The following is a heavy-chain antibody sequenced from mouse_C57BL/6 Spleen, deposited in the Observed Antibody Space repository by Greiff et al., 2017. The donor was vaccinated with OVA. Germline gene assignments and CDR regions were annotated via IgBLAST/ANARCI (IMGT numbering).Heavy chain of an antibody. V-gene: IGHV3-3*01. J-gene: IGHJ4*01. CDR3: ASSSYDHYYAMDY. Sequence: VQLKESGPSLVRPSQTLSLTCTVTGFSINSDCYWIWIRQFPGNKLEYIGYTFYSGITYYNPSLESRTYITRDTSKNQFSLKLSSVTTEDTATYYCASSSYDHYYAMDYWGQGTSVTVSS. CDR1: GFSINSDCY. D-gene: IGHD1-1*01. CDR2: TFYSGIT.